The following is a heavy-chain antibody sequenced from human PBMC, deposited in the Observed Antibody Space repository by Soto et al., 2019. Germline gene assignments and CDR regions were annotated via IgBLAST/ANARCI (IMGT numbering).Heavy chain of an antibody. CDR3: ARDEVAGDFDY. J-gene: IGHJ4*02. D-gene: IGHD6-19*01. V-gene: IGHV1-69*13. CDR1: GGTFSSYA. CDR2: IIPIFGTA. Sequence: SVKVSCKASGGTFSSYAISWVRQAPGQGLEWMGGIIPIFGTANYAQKFQGRVMITADESTSTAYMELSSLRSEETAVYYSARDEVAGDFDYVGQGTLVTVSS.